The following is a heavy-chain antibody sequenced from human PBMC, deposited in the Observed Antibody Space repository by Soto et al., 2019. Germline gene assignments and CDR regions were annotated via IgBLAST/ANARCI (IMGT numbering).Heavy chain of an antibody. V-gene: IGHV1-69*01. CDR1: GGSFSKYG. Sequence: QVQLVQSGAEVKMPGSSVRVSCKASGGSFSKYGISWVRQAPGQGLEWMGGIIPMFGIGNYAEKFLGRVTITADEATSTSHMELSSLRSEDTAVYFCARGYSENYFYAMDVWGHGTNVTVSS. J-gene: IGHJ6*02. CDR3: ARGYSENYFYAMDV. CDR2: IIPMFGIG. D-gene: IGHD1-26*01.